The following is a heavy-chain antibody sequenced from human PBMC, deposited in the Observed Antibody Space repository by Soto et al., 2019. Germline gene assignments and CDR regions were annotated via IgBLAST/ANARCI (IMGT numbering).Heavy chain of an antibody. CDR2: IMPGSSHI. Sequence: GGSLRLSCAAPGFTFSIYSMNWVRQAPGKGLEWVSYIMPGSSHIFYADSVKGRFTISRDNAKNSLYLQMNSLRAEDTAVYYCARQAGGYSYGPPVPYYFDDWGQGTLVTVSS. CDR3: ARQAGGYSYGPPVPYYFDD. D-gene: IGHD5-18*01. J-gene: IGHJ4*02. V-gene: IGHV3-48*01. CDR1: GFTFSIYS.